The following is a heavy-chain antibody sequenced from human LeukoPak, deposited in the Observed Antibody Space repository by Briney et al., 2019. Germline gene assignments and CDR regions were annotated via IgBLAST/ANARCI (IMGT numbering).Heavy chain of an antibody. CDR2: IYHSGST. Sequence: SETLSLTCAVSGYSISSGYYWGWIRQPPGKGLEWIGSIYHSGSTYYNPSLKSRVTISVDTSKNQFSLKLSSVTAADTAVYYCARGRYSYGTYYFDYWGQGTLVTVSS. CDR3: ARGRYSYGTYYFDY. D-gene: IGHD5-18*01. V-gene: IGHV4-38-2*01. J-gene: IGHJ4*02. CDR1: GYSISSGYY.